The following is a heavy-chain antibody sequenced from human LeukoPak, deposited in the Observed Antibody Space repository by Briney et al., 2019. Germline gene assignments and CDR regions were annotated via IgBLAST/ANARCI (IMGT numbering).Heavy chain of an antibody. D-gene: IGHD3-22*01. J-gene: IGHJ4*02. CDR3: ARRVHYYDTSGYSCYFDY. CDR1: GGSIRNYNNY. V-gene: IGHV4-39*01. CDR2: VYYTGST. Sequence: SEILSLTCIVSGGSIRNYNNYWGWIRQPPGKGLEWIGSVYYTGSTYYNPSLQSRITVSVATSKNQFSLKLSSVTAADTAVYYCARRVHYYDTSGYSCYFDYWGQGTLVTVSS.